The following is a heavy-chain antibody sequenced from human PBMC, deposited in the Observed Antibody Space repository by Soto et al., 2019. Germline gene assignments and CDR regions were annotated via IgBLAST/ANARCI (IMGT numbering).Heavy chain of an antibody. Sequence: GGSLRLSCAASGFTVSSNYMSWVRQAPGKGLEWVSVIYSGGSTYYADSVKGRFTISRDNSKNTLYLQMNSLRAEDTAVYYCARDLIDQTGTRAFDIWGQGTMVTVSS. CDR3: ARDLIDQTGTRAFDI. D-gene: IGHD7-27*01. CDR2: IYSGGST. J-gene: IGHJ3*02. CDR1: GFTVSSNY. V-gene: IGHV3-53*01.